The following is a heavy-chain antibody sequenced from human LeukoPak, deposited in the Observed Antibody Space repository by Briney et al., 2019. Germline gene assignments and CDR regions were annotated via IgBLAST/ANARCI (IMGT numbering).Heavy chain of an antibody. CDR3: ARGLYDSSGWHLGAFDF. Sequence: GGSRRLSCTASGFTFIRYSMGWVRQAPGKGLGWVSSISGGGTYIYYADSLKGRFTISRDNAKNSLYLQMNSLRAEDTAVYFCARGLYDSSGWHLGAFDFWGQGTMVTVSP. V-gene: IGHV3-21*01. CDR1: GFTFIRYS. CDR2: ISGGGTYI. D-gene: IGHD3-22*01. J-gene: IGHJ3*01.